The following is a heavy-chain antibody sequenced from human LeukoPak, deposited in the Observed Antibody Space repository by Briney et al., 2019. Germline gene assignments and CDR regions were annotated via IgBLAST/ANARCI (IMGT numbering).Heavy chain of an antibody. J-gene: IGHJ4*02. D-gene: IGHD6-13*01. CDR2: IWYDGSNK. CDR1: GFTFSSYG. V-gene: IGHV3-33*01. Sequence: PGGSLRLSCAASGFTFSSYGMHWVRQAPGKGLEWVAVIWYDGSNKYYADSVKGRFTISRDNSKNTLYLQMNSLRAEDTAVYYCARDLNPYSSSWYGYWGQGTLVTVSS. CDR3: ARDLNPYSSSWYGY.